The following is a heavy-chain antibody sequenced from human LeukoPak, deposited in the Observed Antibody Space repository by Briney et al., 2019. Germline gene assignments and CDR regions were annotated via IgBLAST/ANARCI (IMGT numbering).Heavy chain of an antibody. Sequence: GRSPRLSCAPSGFNFDDYAMYWVRQAPGKGLEFVSGVSWNSGTIGYTDSVKGRFTISRDNAKNSLYLQMNSLRAEDTALYYCAKGAPKVYSDSSGYYVSYDYWGQGTLVTVSS. CDR1: GFNFDDYA. CDR3: AKGAPKVYSDSSGYYVSYDY. D-gene: IGHD3-22*01. V-gene: IGHV3-9*01. J-gene: IGHJ4*02. CDR2: VSWNSGTI.